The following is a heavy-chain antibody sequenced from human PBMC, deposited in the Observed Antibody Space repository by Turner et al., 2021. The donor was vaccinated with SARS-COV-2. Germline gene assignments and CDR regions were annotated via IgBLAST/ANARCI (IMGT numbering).Heavy chain of an antibody. J-gene: IGHJ2*01. CDR1: GYTFTSHD. CDR3: ARTPFRIHLCRKYPNPNWYFDL. Sequence: QVQLVQSGAKVKKPGASVKVSCKASGYTFTSHDINCVRQATGQGLEWMGRMNPNSGNTGYAQKFQGRVTMTRNTSISTAYMELSSLRSEDTAVYYCARTPFRIHLCRKYPNPNWYFDLWGRGTLVTVSS. CDR2: MNPNSGNT. D-gene: IGHD5-18*01. V-gene: IGHV1-8*01.